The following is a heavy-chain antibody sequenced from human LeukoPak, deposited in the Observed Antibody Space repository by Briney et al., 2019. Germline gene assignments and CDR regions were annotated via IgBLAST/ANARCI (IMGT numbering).Heavy chain of an antibody. J-gene: IGHJ5*02. CDR2: ISHSGSP. CDR3: ARLMSSYVWGSYTPPNWFDP. D-gene: IGHD3-16*01. V-gene: IGHV4-34*01. Sequence: SETLSLTCAVYGGSLSGYYRSWIRQPPGKGLEWIGQISHSGSPSYNPSLKSRVTISIDTSRNQFSLKVNSVTAADTAVYYCARLMSSYVWGSYTPPNWFDPWGQGALVTVSS. CDR1: GGSLSGYY.